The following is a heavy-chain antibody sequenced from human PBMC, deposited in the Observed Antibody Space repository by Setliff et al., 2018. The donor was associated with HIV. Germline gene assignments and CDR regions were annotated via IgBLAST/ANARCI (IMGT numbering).Heavy chain of an antibody. CDR3: ARQGNWEFDY. Sequence: GGSLRLSCAASGFTFTDYTMNWVRQAPGKGLEWVSSITSGSTYVNYADSVKGRFSISRDISKNSLYLQMISLRAEDTALYYCARQGNWEFDYWGQGTLVTVSS. J-gene: IGHJ4*02. V-gene: IGHV3-21*01. CDR1: GFTFTDYT. D-gene: IGHD7-27*01. CDR2: ITSGSTYV.